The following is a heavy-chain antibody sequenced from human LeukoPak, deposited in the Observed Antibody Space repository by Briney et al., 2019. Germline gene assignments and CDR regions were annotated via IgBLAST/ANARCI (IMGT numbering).Heavy chain of an antibody. D-gene: IGHD6-13*01. Sequence: GGSLRLSCAASGNYWMHWVRQAPGKGLVWVSHINSGGSWTSYADSVKGRFTVSRDSSKNTLFLQMNSLRAEDTAVYYCARGSGRSSWFPIFDHWGQGTLVTVSS. CDR2: INSGGSWT. V-gene: IGHV3-74*01. CDR3: ARGSGRSSWFPIFDH. J-gene: IGHJ4*02. CDR1: GNYW.